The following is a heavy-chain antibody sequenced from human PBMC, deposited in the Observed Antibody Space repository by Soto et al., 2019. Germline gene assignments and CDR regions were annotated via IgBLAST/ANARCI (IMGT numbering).Heavy chain of an antibody. CDR3: ASVVVGATRQTGSDH. V-gene: IGHV1-69*01. CDR2: IIPIFGTA. J-gene: IGHJ4*02. Sequence: VTCRESGGSKSSSAISWVRQQHVQGLEWMGGIIPIFGTANYAQKCQGRVTMTADESTSTAYMELSSLRSEETAVYYCASVVVGATRQTGSDHWGQGTLVPVFS. CDR1: GGSKSSSA. D-gene: IGHD2-15*01.